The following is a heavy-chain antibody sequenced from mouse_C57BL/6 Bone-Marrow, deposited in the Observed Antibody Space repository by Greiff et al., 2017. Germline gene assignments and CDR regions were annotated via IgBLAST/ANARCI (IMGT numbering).Heavy chain of an antibody. CDR2: IYPGDGDT. D-gene: IGHD3-2*02. CDR3: ARVDSSGLDY. CDR1: GYAFSSSW. Sequence: VQLQQSGPELVKPGASVKISCKASGYAFSSSWMNWVKQRPGKGLEWIGRIYPGDGDTNYNGKFKGKATLTADKSSSTAYMQLSSLTSEDSAVYFCARVDSSGLDYWGQGTTLTVSS. J-gene: IGHJ2*01. V-gene: IGHV1-82*01.